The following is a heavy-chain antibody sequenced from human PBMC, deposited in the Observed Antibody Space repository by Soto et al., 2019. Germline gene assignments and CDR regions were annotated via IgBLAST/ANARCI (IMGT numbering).Heavy chain of an antibody. CDR1: GYTFTNDA. CDR2: INAGNGNT. J-gene: IGHJ4*01. V-gene: IGHV1-3*01. CDR3: ARTTTTSVDD. Sequence: GASVKVSCKASGYTFTNDAMHWVRQAPGQRLEWMGWINAGNGNTKYSQKFQGRVTITRDTSASTAYMEPSSLRIEDTAVYYCARTTTTSVDDWGHGAFVTV. D-gene: IGHD1-26*01.